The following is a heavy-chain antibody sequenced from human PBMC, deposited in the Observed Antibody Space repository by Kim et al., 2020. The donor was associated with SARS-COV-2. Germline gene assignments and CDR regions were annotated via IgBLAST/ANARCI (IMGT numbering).Heavy chain of an antibody. J-gene: IGHJ6*02. CDR1: GFTFSSYG. V-gene: IGHV3-30*18. Sequence: GGSLRLSCAASGFTFSSYGMHWVRQAPGKGLEWVAVISYDGSNKYYADSVKGRFTISRDNSKNTLYLQINSLRAEDTAVYYCAKDLVTTFRYYSYYGMDVWGQGTTVTVSS. CDR2: ISYDGSNK. D-gene: IGHD2-21*02. CDR3: AKDLVTTFRYYSYYGMDV.